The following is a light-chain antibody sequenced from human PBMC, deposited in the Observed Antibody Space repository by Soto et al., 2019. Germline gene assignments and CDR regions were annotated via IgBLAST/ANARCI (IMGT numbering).Light chain of an antibody. CDR3: QQYQNLWT. Sequence: EIEMTQSPATLSVSPGERATLSCTASHYVYSNLAWFQQKPGQAPRLLIYRASARAAGTPARFSGSGSETEFTLTSSSLQYEDFALYYCQQYQNLWTFGQGTEVEI. CDR2: RAS. J-gene: IGKJ1*01. CDR1: HYVYSN. V-gene: IGKV3-15*01.